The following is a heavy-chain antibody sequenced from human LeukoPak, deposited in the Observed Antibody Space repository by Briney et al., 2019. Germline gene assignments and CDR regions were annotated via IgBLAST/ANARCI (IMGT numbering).Heavy chain of an antibody. V-gene: IGHV4-61*02. D-gene: IGHD2-15*01. CDR3: ARGSCIGGSCYAPLYYFDC. CDR2: IYTSGST. CDR1: GGSISSGSYY. J-gene: IGHJ4*02. Sequence: PSQTLSLTCTVSGGSISSGSYYWSWIRQPAGKGLEWIGRIYTSGSTNYNPSLKSRVTISVDTSKNQFSLKLSSVTAADTAVYYCARGSCIGGSCYAPLYYFDCWGQGTLVTVSS.